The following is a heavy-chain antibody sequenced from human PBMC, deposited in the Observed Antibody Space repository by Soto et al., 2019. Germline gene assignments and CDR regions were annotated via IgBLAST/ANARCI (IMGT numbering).Heavy chain of an antibody. CDR3: AREYCTNGVCYDYGMDV. V-gene: IGHV3-33*01. Sequence: SGGSLRLSCAASGFTFSSYGMHWVRQAPGKGLEWVAVIWYDGSNKYYADSVKGRFTISRDNSKNTLYLQMNSLRAEDTAVYYCAREYCTNGVCYDYGMDVWGQGTTVTVSS. CDR2: IWYDGSNK. D-gene: IGHD2-8*01. J-gene: IGHJ6*02. CDR1: GFTFSSYG.